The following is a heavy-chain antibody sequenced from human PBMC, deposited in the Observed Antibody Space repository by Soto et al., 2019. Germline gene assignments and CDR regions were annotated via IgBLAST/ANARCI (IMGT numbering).Heavy chain of an antibody. CDR3: ARARVLLRAYYYYMDV. CDR1: GFTFSSYW. Sequence: EVQLVESGGGLVQPGGSLRLSCAASGFTFSSYWMSWVRQAPGKGLEWVANIKQDGSEKYYVDSVKGRFTISRDNAKNSLYLQMNSLRAEDTAVYYCARARVLLRAYYYYMDVWGKGTTVTVSS. CDR2: IKQDGSEK. D-gene: IGHD2-21*01. J-gene: IGHJ6*03. V-gene: IGHV3-7*01.